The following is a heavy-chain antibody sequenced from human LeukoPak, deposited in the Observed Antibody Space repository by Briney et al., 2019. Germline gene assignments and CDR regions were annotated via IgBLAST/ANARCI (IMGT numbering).Heavy chain of an antibody. D-gene: IGHD3-3*01. J-gene: IGHJ6*02. Sequence: ASVKVSCKASGYTFTGYYMHWVRQAPGRGLEWMGWINPNSGGTNYAQKFQGRVTMTRDTSISTAYMELSRLRSDDTAVYYCARDSPVWSGSYYYYYGMDVWGQGTTVTVSS. CDR1: GYTFTGYY. CDR2: INPNSGGT. V-gene: IGHV1-2*02. CDR3: ARDSPVWSGSYYYYYGMDV.